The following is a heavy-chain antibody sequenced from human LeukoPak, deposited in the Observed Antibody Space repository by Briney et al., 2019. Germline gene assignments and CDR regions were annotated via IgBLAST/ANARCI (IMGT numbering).Heavy chain of an antibody. CDR3: ASLPAAMQAAFDI. Sequence: PSETLSLTCTVSGGSISSGGYYWSWIRQHPGKGLEWIGYIYYSGSTYYNPSLKSRVTISVDTSKNQFSLKLSSVTAADTAVYYCASLPAAMQAAFDIWGQGTMVTVSS. D-gene: IGHD2-2*01. CDR1: GGSISSGGYY. CDR2: IYYSGST. J-gene: IGHJ3*02. V-gene: IGHV4-31*03.